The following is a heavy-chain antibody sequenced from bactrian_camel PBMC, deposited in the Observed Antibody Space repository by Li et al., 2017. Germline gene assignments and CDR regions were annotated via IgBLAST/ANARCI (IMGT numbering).Heavy chain of an antibody. D-gene: IGHD5*01. J-gene: IGHJ4*01. CDR3: AANNTGACWIRSETLYNY. CDR1: EFIFSTCG. Sequence: HVQLVESGGGSVQAGGSLKLSCTASEFIFSTCGMRWYRQAAGKERELVSRFRSDGTPTYGESVKGRFTISRDNPKNTLYLQMNSLKPEDTAFYYCAANNTGACWIRSETLYNYRGQGTQVTVS. V-gene: IGHV3S53*01. CDR2: FRSDGTP.